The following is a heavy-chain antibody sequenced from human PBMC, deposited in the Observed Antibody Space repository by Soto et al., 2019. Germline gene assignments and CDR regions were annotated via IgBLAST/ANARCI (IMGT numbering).Heavy chain of an antibody. CDR2: TRDKPNSYAT. D-gene: IGHD4-4*01. CDR1: GFTLSDYY. V-gene: IGHV3-72*01. CDR3: GRGGYRHYSAYYYYALDV. J-gene: IGHJ6*02. Sequence: LRLSCVASGFTLSDYYVDRVRQAPGKGLEWVGRTRDKPNSYATEYAASVEGRFTISRDDSKNSLYLQLNSLNTEDTAVYYCGRGGYRHYSAYYYYALDVWGQGTTVTVSS.